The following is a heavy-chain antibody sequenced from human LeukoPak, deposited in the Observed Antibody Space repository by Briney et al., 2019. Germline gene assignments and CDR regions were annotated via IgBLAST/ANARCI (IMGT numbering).Heavy chain of an antibody. D-gene: IGHD3-10*01. CDR3: ARGESGSYYTRNNWFDP. Sequence: SETLSLTCAVYGGSFSGYYWSWIRQPPGKGLEWIGEINHSGSTNYNPSLKSRVTISVDTSKNQFSLKLSSVTAADTAVYYCARGESGSYYTRNNWFDPWGQGTLVTVSS. CDR2: INHSGST. CDR1: GGSFSGYY. J-gene: IGHJ5*02. V-gene: IGHV4-34*01.